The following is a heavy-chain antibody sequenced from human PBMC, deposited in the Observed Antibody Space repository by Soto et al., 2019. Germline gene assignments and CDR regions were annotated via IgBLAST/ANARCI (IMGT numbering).Heavy chain of an antibody. CDR1: GGTFSSYA. V-gene: IGHV1-69*13. J-gene: IGHJ6*02. CDR3: ARDSSSAVGGASSFIAAGRPTYSYGMDV. Sequence: SVKVSCKASGGTFSSYAISWVRQAPGQGLEWMGGIIPIFGTANYAQKFQGRVTITADESTSTAYMELSSLRSEDTAVNYGARDSSSAVGGASSFIAAGRPTYSYGMDVGGQGPTVTVSS. D-gene: IGHD6-6*01. CDR2: IIPIFGTA.